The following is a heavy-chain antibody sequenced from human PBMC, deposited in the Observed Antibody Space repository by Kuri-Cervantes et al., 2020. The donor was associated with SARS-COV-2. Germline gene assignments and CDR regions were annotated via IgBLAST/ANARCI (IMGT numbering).Heavy chain of an antibody. D-gene: IGHD6-19*01. V-gene: IGHV3-7*03. Sequence: GESLKISCAASGFTFSNSWMSWVRQAQGKGLEWVANIKYDGSEKYYVDSVKGRFIISRDNAKNSVYLQMNSLRDADTAVYYCTRGGYTSALSRQNWFDPWGQGTLVTVSS. CDR2: IKYDGSEK. CDR3: TRGGYTSALSRQNWFDP. J-gene: IGHJ5*02. CDR1: GFTFSNSW.